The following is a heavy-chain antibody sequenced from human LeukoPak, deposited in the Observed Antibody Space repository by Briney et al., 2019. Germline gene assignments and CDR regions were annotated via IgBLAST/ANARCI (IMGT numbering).Heavy chain of an antibody. CDR1: GFTFSSYS. D-gene: IGHD3-3*01. Sequence: GGSLRLSCAASGFTFSSYSMNWVRQAPGKGLEWVSYISSSSTIYYADSVKGRFTISRDNAKNSLYLQMNSLRAEDTAVYYCASNPITIFGVVNLYYFDYWGQGTLVTVSS. V-gene: IGHV3-48*01. J-gene: IGHJ4*02. CDR2: ISSSSTI. CDR3: ASNPITIFGVVNLYYFDY.